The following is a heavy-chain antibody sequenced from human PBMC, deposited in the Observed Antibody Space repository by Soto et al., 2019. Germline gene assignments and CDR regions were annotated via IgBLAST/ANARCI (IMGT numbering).Heavy chain of an antibody. D-gene: IGHD6-13*01. J-gene: IGHJ4*02. Sequence: GGSLRLSCAASGFTFSSYGMHWVRQAPGKGLEWVAVIWYDGSNKYYADSVKGRFTISRDNSKNTLYLQMNSLRAEDTAVYYCARAPVWYSSSLSYFDYWGQGTLVTVSS. CDR2: IWYDGSNK. V-gene: IGHV3-33*01. CDR1: GFTFSSYG. CDR3: ARAPVWYSSSLSYFDY.